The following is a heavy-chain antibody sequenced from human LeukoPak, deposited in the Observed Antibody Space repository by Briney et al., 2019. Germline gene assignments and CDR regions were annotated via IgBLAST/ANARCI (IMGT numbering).Heavy chain of an antibody. CDR2: IKQDGSEK. V-gene: IGHV3-7*01. J-gene: IGHJ4*02. D-gene: IGHD6-6*01. Sequence: WGSLRLSCAASGFTFSSYWMSWVRQAPGKGLEWVASIKQDGSEKYYVDSVKGRFTISRDNAKNSLYLQMNSLRAEDTAVYYCARHHLSSSTRFDYWGRGTLVTVSS. CDR1: GFTFSSYW. CDR3: ARHHLSSSTRFDY.